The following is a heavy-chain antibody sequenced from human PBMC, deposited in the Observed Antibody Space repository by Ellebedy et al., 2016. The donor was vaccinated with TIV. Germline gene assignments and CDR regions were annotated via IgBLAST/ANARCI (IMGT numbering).Heavy chain of an antibody. V-gene: IGHV3-30*18. Sequence: GESLKISCAASGFTFISYGMHWVRQAPGKGLEWVAVISYDGSKKYYADSVKGRFTISRDNSKNTLYLQMNSLRAEDTAVYYCAKGWDSGSYGLDYWGQGTLVTVSS. CDR1: GFTFISYG. D-gene: IGHD1-26*01. CDR3: AKGWDSGSYGLDY. J-gene: IGHJ4*02. CDR2: ISYDGSKK.